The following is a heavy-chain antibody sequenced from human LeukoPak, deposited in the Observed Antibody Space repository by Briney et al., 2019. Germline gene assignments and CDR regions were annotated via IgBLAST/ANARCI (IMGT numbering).Heavy chain of an antibody. V-gene: IGHV4-30-4*01. CDR1: GGSISSGDYY. J-gene: IGHJ3*02. CDR2: IYYSGST. Sequence: SETLSLTFTVSGGSISSGDYYWSWIRQPPGKGLEWMGYIYYSGSTYYNPSLKSRVTISVDTSKNQFSLKLSSVTAADTAVYYCAREISGYCSGGSCYSGGAFDIWGQGTMVTVSS. D-gene: IGHD2-15*01. CDR3: AREISGYCSGGSCYSGGAFDI.